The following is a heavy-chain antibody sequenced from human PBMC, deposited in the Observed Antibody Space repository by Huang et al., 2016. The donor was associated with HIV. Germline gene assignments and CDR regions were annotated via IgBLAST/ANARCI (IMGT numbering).Heavy chain of an antibody. CDR3: ARDPRIQSWLNFFDY. Sequence: EVQLVESGGGLVQPGGSLRLSCAASGFSISSYWMHWVRQAPGKGMGWVSRINSDGSRTSYADSVKGRFTISRDNAKNTLYLKMNSLRAEDTAVYYCARDPRIQSWLNFFDYWGQGTLVSVSS. CDR2: INSDGSRT. D-gene: IGHD3-22*01. V-gene: IGHV3-74*01. CDR1: GFSISSYW. J-gene: IGHJ4*02.